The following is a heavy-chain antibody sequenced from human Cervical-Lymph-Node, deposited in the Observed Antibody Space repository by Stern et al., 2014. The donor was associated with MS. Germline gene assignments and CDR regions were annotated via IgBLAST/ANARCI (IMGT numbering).Heavy chain of an antibody. D-gene: IGHD3-16*01. Sequence: EVQLVESGGGLVQPGGSLRLSCAASGFTFSSYATHWVRQAPGKGLEYVSVISTNGDRTHYANSVKGRFTISRDNSKNTLYLQMGSLRAEDMAVYYCARDLAGGGLDYWGQGTLVTVSS. V-gene: IGHV3-64*01. CDR2: ISTNGDRT. CDR3: ARDLAGGGLDY. J-gene: IGHJ4*02. CDR1: GFTFSSYA.